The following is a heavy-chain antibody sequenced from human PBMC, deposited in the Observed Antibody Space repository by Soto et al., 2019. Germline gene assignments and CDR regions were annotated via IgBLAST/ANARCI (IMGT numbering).Heavy chain of an antibody. Sequence: RRLSCAASGFTISSNAMYWVRQAPGKGLEWVSGISDRGDTTHYADSVKGRFTISRDTSKNTLYLQLNTLRADDTAVYYCAKDKPGTTSFDYWGQGTLVTVSS. D-gene: IGHD1-1*01. CDR2: ISDRGDTT. CDR3: AKDKPGTTSFDY. V-gene: IGHV3-23*01. J-gene: IGHJ4*02. CDR1: GFTISSNA.